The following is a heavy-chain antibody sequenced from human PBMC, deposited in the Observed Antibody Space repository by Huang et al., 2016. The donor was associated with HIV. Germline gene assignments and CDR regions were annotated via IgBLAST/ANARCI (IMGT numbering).Heavy chain of an antibody. D-gene: IGHD2-21*01. Sequence: VQLVESGGGVVQPGRSLRLSCGASGFVLNNYVLPWVRQAEGKGLEGVAGSSKDGRNKHYAESVKGRFTISKDNSKNTLYLEMESLIPEDTGVYYCAREYGSGGDCGYFGPWGQGAQVTVAT. CDR2: SSKDGRNK. CDR3: AREYGSGGDCGYFGP. J-gene: IGHJ4*03. CDR1: GFVLNNYV. V-gene: IGHV3-30*03.